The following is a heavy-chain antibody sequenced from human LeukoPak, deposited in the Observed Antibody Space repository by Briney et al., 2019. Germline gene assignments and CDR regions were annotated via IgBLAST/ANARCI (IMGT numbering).Heavy chain of an antibody. V-gene: IGHV4-34*01. CDR1: GGSFSGYY. Sequence: PSETLSLTCAVYGGSFSGYYWSWIRQPPRKGLEWIGEINHSGSTNYNPSLKSRVTISVDTSKNQFSLKLSSVTAADTAVYYCARHGVGLRYFDWYYFDYWGQGTLVTVSS. D-gene: IGHD3-9*01. CDR3: ARHGVGLRYFDWYYFDY. J-gene: IGHJ4*02. CDR2: INHSGST.